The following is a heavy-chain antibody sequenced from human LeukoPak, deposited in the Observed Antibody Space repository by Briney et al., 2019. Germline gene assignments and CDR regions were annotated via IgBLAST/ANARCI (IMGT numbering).Heavy chain of an antibody. CDR3: AKCSFDWALGGMDV. CDR2: ISGSGGST. CDR1: GFTFSSYA. D-gene: IGHD3-9*01. V-gene: IGHV3-23*01. J-gene: IGHJ6*02. Sequence: PGGSLRLSCAASGFTFSSYAMSWVRQAPGKGLEWVSAISGSGGSTYYADSAKGRFTISRDNSKNTLYLQMNSLRAEDTAVYYCAKCSFDWALGGMDVWGQGTTVTVSS.